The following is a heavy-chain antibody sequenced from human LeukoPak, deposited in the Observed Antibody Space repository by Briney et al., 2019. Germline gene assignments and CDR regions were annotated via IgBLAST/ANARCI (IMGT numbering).Heavy chain of an antibody. Sequence: GASVKVSCKASGGTFSSYAISWVRQAPGQGLEWMGGIIPIFGTANYAQKFQGRVTITADESTSTAYMELSSLRSEDTAVYYCARDLQLVNDAFDIWGQGTMVTVSS. CDR2: IIPIFGTA. D-gene: IGHD6-13*01. CDR3: ARDLQLVNDAFDI. CDR1: GGTFSSYA. V-gene: IGHV1-69*13. J-gene: IGHJ3*02.